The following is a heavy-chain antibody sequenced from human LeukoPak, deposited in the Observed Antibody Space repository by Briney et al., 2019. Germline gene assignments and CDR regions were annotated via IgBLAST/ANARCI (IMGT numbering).Heavy chain of an antibody. V-gene: IGHV4-59*01. CDR3: ARDRGGITGTTYFDY. CDR2: IYYSGST. J-gene: IGHJ4*02. Sequence: PSETLSLTCTVSGGSISSYYWSWIRQPPGKGLEWIGYIYYSGSTNYNPSLKSRVTISVDTSKNQFSLKLSSVTAADTAVYYCARDRGGITGTTYFDYWGQGTLVTVSS. CDR1: GGSISSYY. D-gene: IGHD1-20*01.